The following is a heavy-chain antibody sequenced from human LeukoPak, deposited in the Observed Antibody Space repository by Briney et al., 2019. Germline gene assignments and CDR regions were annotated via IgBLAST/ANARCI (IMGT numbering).Heavy chain of an antibody. CDR2: INPNSGGT. V-gene: IGHV1-2*06. D-gene: IGHD3-9*01. Sequence: GASVKVSCKASGYTFTGYYMHWVRQTPGQGLEWMGRINPNSGGTNYAQKFQGRVTMTGDTSISTAYMELSRLRSDDTAVYYCARDQPSVLRYFDWLAGNFDYWGQGTLVTVSS. J-gene: IGHJ4*02. CDR1: GYTFTGYY. CDR3: ARDQPSVLRYFDWLAGNFDY.